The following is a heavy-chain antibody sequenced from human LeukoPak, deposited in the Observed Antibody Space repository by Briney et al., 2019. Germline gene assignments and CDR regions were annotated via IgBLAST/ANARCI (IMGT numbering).Heavy chain of an antibody. CDR3: ARDSYIWFGELPPRAFDY. Sequence: SETLSLTCTVSGGSISSSSYYWGWIRQPPGKGLEWIGSIYYSGSTYFNPSLKSRVTISVDTSKNQFSLKLSSVTAADTAVYYCARDSYIWFGELPPRAFDYWGQGTLVTVSS. V-gene: IGHV4-39*07. CDR1: GGSISSSSYY. D-gene: IGHD3-10*01. J-gene: IGHJ4*02. CDR2: IYYSGST.